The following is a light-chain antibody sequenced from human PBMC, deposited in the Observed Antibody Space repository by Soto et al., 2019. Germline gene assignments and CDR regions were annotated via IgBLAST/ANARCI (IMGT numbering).Light chain of an antibody. J-gene: IGKJ5*01. Sequence: DIVLTQSPVTLSLSPGDRATLSCRASQSFRGLLAWYQQKPGQAPRLLIYDAYNRATGIPPRFSGSGSGTDFTLTISSLEPEDSAVYYCQQRHMWPITFGQGTRLEIK. CDR3: QQRHMWPIT. CDR1: QSFRGL. CDR2: DAY. V-gene: IGKV3-11*01.